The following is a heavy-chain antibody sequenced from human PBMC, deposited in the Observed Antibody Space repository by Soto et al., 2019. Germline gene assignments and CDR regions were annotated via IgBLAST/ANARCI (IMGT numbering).Heavy chain of an antibody. V-gene: IGHV3-30*18. CDR1: GFTFRSYG. Sequence: SGGSLRLSCAASGFTFRSYGMHWVRQAPGKGLEWVAAISYDGIYKYFADSVKGRFTISRDDSKNTLYLHMNGLRADDTAVYHCAKDIVVIPDAKRGVFNGMDVWGQGTTVTVYS. CDR2: ISYDGIYK. D-gene: IGHD2-2*01. J-gene: IGHJ6*02. CDR3: AKDIVVIPDAKRGVFNGMDV.